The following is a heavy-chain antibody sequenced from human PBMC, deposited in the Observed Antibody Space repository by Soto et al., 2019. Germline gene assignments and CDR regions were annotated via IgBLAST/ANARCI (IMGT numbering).Heavy chain of an antibody. V-gene: IGHV5-10-1*01. CDR1: GYRFSSYW. CDR2: IDPSDSYT. D-gene: IGHD1-26*01. CDR3: ARYGNYNMDV. Sequence: GESLKISCKGSGYRFSSYWISWVRQMPGKGLEWMGRIDPSDSYTNYSPSFQGHVTISADKSISTAYLQWSNLKASDTAMYYCARYGNYNMDVWGQGTTVTVSS. J-gene: IGHJ6*02.